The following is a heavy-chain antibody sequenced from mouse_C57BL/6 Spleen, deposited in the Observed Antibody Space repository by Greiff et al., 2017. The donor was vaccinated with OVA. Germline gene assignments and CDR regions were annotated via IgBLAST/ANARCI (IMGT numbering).Heavy chain of an antibody. Sequence: EVKLMESEGGLVQPGSSMKLSCTASGFTFSDYYMAWVRQVPEKGLEWVANINYDGSSTYYLDSLKSRFIISRDNAKNILYLQMSSLKSEDTATYYCAREDGSSYNWYFDVWGTGTTVTVSS. J-gene: IGHJ1*03. CDR1: GFTFSDYY. CDR2: INYDGSST. CDR3: AREDGSSYNWYFDV. D-gene: IGHD1-1*01. V-gene: IGHV5-16*01.